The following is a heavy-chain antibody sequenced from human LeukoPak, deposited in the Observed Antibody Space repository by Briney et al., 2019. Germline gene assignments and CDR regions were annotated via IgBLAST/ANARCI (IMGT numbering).Heavy chain of an antibody. CDR2: IYTSGST. CDR3: ARGVGLYDFWSGNWFDP. Sequence: SETLSLTCTVSGGSISSYYWSWIRQPAGKGLEWIGRIYTSGSTNYNPSLKSRVTMSVDTSKNQFSLKLSYVTAADTAVYYCARGVGLYDFWSGNWFDPWGQGTLVTVSS. V-gene: IGHV4-4*07. D-gene: IGHD3-3*01. J-gene: IGHJ5*02. CDR1: GGSISSYY.